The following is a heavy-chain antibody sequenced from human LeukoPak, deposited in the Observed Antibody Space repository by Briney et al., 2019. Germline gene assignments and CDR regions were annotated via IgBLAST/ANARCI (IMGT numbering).Heavy chain of an antibody. CDR2: ISGSGGST. CDR1: GFTFSNYW. D-gene: IGHD2-21*02. CDR3: AKDAIHIVVVTAYIGDAFDI. J-gene: IGHJ3*02. V-gene: IGHV3-23*01. Sequence: GSLRLSCAASGFTFSNYWMSWVRQAPGKGLEWVSAISGSGGSTYYADSVKGRFTISRDNSKNTLYLQMNSLRAEDTAVYYCAKDAIHIVVVTAYIGDAFDIWGQGTMVTVSS.